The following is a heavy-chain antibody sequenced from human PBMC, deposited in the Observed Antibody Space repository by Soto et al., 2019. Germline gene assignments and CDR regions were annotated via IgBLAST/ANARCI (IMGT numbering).Heavy chain of an antibody. CDR3: ARRGIAGRPMHIDAFDI. D-gene: IGHD6-13*01. Sequence: QVQLQESGPGLVKPSQTLSLTCTVSGVSISSYDYYWTWIRQHPGKGLEWIGYIYYSGNTFYNPSLKSRVAMSVYTSKNQYYLKVSSVNAADTAVYYCARRGIAGRPMHIDAFDIWGQGTLVSVSS. V-gene: IGHV4-31*03. CDR2: IYYSGNT. J-gene: IGHJ3*02. CDR1: GVSISSYDYY.